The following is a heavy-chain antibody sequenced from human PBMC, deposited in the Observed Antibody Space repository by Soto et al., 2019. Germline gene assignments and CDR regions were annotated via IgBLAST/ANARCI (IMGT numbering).Heavy chain of an antibody. CDR1: CGSFSGDY. V-gene: IGHV4-34*01. J-gene: IGHJ4*02. CDR3: ARGYITMVRGVNKGYYFDY. CDR2: INHSGST. D-gene: IGHD3-10*01. Sequence: SETLSLTCAVYCGSFSGDYWSWIRQPPGKGLEWIGEINHSGSTNYNPSLKSRVTISVDTSKNQFSLKLSSVTAADTAVYYCARGYITMVRGVNKGYYFDYWGQGTLVTVSS.